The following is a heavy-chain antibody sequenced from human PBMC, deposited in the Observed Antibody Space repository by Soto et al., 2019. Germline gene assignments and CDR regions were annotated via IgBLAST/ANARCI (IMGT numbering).Heavy chain of an antibody. V-gene: IGHV1-2*02. Sequence: ASVKVSGKASGYTFTGYYMHWVRQAPGQGLEWMGWINPNSGGTNYAQKFQGRVTMTRDTSISTAYMELSRLRSDDAAVYYCARDARDGYSHAFDIWGQGTMVTVSS. CDR3: ARDARDGYSHAFDI. CDR1: GYTFTGYY. CDR2: INPNSGGT. J-gene: IGHJ3*02. D-gene: IGHD2-15*01.